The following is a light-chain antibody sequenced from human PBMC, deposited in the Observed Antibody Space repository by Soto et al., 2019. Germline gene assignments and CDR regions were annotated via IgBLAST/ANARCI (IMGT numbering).Light chain of an antibody. Sequence: EIVMTQSPATLSMSPGERATLSCRASQSLRTNLAWYQQKPGEAPRLLIYGASTRAPGIPARFSGSGSGTEFPLTISSLQSEDFALYYCQQYNHWPPLTFGGGTKVEIK. CDR3: QQYNHWPPLT. CDR2: GAS. CDR1: QSLRTN. V-gene: IGKV3-15*01. J-gene: IGKJ4*01.